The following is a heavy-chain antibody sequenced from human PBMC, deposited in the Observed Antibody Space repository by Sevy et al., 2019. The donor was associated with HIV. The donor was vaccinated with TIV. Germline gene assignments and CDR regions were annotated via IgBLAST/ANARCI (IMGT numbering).Heavy chain of an antibody. CDR3: ARGYSYVYGMDF. Sequence: GESLKISCEASGFTFSSYWMHWVRQSPGKGLVWVSRISSDGSPTNYADSVKGRFTISRDNAKNTLYLQMNSLRAEDTALYYCARGYSYVYGMDFWGQGTTVTVSS. J-gene: IGHJ6*02. CDR1: GFTFSSYW. CDR2: ISSDGSPT. V-gene: IGHV3-74*01. D-gene: IGHD5-18*01.